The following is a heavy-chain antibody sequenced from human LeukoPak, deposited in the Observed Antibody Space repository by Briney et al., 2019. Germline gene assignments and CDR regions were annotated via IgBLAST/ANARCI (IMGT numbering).Heavy chain of an antibody. CDR1: GYSISSGYY. V-gene: IGHV4-38-2*02. CDR2: IYHSGST. CDR3: ARATLGYDFWSGYYTGEFDY. D-gene: IGHD3-3*01. J-gene: IGHJ4*02. Sequence: SETLSLTCTVSGYSISSGYYWGWIRQPPGKGLEWIGSIYHSGSTYYNPSLKSRVTISVDTSKNPFSLKLSSVTAADTAVYYCARATLGYDFWSGYYTGEFDYWGQGTLVTVSS.